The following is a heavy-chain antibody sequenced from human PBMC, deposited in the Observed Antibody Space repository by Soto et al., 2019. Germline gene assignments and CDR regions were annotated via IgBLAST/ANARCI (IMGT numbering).Heavy chain of an antibody. V-gene: IGHV1-18*01. J-gene: IGHJ4*02. CDR1: GYTFTDHG. D-gene: IGHD3-16*01. CDR3: AKDRPRLTQNFLDVY. Sequence: QIQLVQSGAEVKKPGASVKVSCKASGYTFTDHGISWVRQAPGQGFEWMGWISAYNDYTAYAQKFQGRVTMTTDKYTNTAYMELRSLTSDDTAVYSCAKDRPRLTQNFLDVYWGQATLVTVSS. CDR2: ISAYNDYT.